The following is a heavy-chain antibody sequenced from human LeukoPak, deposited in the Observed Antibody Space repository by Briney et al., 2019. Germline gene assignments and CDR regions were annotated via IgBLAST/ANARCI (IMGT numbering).Heavy chain of an antibody. Sequence: SETLSLTCTVSGGSIGTFYWTWIRQPPGKGLEWLGYIYYNGDTKYNPSLRSRVTLSLDTSKNQFSLRLSSVTAADTAVYYCARTVTTEDLFYFDYWGQGTLVTVSS. J-gene: IGHJ4*02. CDR1: GGSIGTFY. CDR2: IYYNGDT. V-gene: IGHV4-59*08. CDR3: ARTVTTEDLFYFDY. D-gene: IGHD4-17*01.